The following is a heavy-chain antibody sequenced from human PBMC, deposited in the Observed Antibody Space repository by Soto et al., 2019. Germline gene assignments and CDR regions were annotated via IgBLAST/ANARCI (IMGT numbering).Heavy chain of an antibody. CDR1: GFSLSTYHMG. Sequence: QITLKESGPTLVRPAQTLTLTCDFSGFSLSTYHMGVAWIRQPPGKTLEWLALIYWDDDKRYSPSLKDRLAISKDTSSNHVVLTITNIDPGDSATYFCANAGDYDLLTFDHWGPGTLVTVSS. CDR2: IYWDDDK. CDR3: ANAGDYDLLTFDH. D-gene: IGHD4-17*01. V-gene: IGHV2-5*02. J-gene: IGHJ4*02.